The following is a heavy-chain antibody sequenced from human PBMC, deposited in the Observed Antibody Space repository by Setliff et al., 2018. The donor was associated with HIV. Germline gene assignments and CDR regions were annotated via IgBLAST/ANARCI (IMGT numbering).Heavy chain of an antibody. CDR2: ISGSGSAT. D-gene: IGHD1-26*01. Sequence: GGSLRLSCEASGFIFSSHAMSWVRQVPGKGLELIAVISGSGSATTYADSVAGRFTVSRDNSKNMMYLQMGSLRVDDTAIYYCAKVPEPFYFDYWGQGTLVTVSS. CDR1: GFIFSSHA. J-gene: IGHJ4*02. CDR3: AKVPEPFYFDY. V-gene: IGHV3-23*01.